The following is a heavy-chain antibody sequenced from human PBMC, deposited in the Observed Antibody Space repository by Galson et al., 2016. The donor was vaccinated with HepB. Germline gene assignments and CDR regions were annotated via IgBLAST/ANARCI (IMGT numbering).Heavy chain of an antibody. CDR2: MSYSGST. V-gene: IGHV4-39*01. J-gene: IGHJ6*04. D-gene: IGHD3-22*01. CDR3: ARRGRATGLYYYNDVDV. CDR1: GGSFSNSRYS. Sequence: SETLSLTCNVSGGSFSNSRYSMNSRYYWGWIRQPPGKGLEWIGSMSYSGSTNYNPSLKSRVNISIDTSNNQFSLKLSSVTAADTAVYYCARRGRATGLYYYNDVDVWGKGTTVVVSS.